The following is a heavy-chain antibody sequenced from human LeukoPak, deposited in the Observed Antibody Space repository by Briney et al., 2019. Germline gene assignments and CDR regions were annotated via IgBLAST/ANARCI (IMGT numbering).Heavy chain of an antibody. CDR1: GGSISSSSYY. J-gene: IGHJ4*02. CDR3: ASLPSTRITIFGVVKQQDDY. D-gene: IGHD3-3*01. V-gene: IGHV4-39*01. CDR2: IYYSGST. Sequence: SETLSLTCTVSGGSISSSSYYWDWIRQPPGKGLEWIGSIYYSGSTYYNPSLKSRVTISVDTSKNQFSLKLSSVTAADTAVYYCASLPSTRITIFGVVKQQDDYWGQGTLVTVSS.